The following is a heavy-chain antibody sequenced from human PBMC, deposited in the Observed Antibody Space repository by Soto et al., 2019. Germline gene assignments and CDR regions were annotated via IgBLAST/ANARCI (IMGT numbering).Heavy chain of an antibody. J-gene: IGHJ4*02. CDR3: ARGYCSSSGCSHYFDY. CDR2: INPTSGGT. V-gene: IGHV1-2*02. Sequence: GASVKVSCKASGYTFPGDYMHWVRQAPGQGLEWMALINPTSGGTNYAQKFQGRVTMTWDTSISTAYMELSRLRSDDTAICYCARGYCSSSGCSHYFDYWGQGTLVTVSS. CDR1: GYTFPGDY. D-gene: IGHD2-2*01.